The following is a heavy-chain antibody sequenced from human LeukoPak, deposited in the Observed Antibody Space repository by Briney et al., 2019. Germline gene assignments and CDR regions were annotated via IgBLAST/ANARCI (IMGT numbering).Heavy chain of an antibody. V-gene: IGHV4-4*07. Sequence: SSETLSLTCTVSGVSISSYYWSWIRQPAGKGLEWIGRIYTSGSTNYNPSLKSRVTMSVDTSKNQFSLKLSSVTAADTAVYYCARDLFAYCGGDCYGAPFDYWGQGTLVTVSS. CDR1: GVSISSYY. CDR3: ARDLFAYCGGDCYGAPFDY. D-gene: IGHD2-21*02. CDR2: IYTSGST. J-gene: IGHJ4*02.